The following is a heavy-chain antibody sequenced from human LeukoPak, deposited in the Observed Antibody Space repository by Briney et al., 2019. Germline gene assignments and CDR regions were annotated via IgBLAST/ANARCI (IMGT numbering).Heavy chain of an antibody. Sequence: GGSLRLSCAASGFTFSTYWMHWVRQAPGKGLEWVSAISGSGGSTYYADSVKGRFTISRDNSKNTLYLQMNSLRAEDTAVYYCAKAGYDILTGYYGSFDYWGQGTLVTVSS. V-gene: IGHV3-23*01. CDR2: ISGSGGST. CDR1: GFTFSTYW. CDR3: AKAGYDILTGYYGSFDY. J-gene: IGHJ4*02. D-gene: IGHD3-9*01.